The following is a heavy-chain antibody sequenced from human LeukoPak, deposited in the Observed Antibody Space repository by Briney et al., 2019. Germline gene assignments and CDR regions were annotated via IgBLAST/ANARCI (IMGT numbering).Heavy chain of an antibody. CDR2: ISSNGGST. J-gene: IGHJ3*02. V-gene: IGHV3-64*01. CDR3: ARGITAGSFDI. D-gene: IGHD3-10*01. Sequence: GSLRLSCAASGFTFSSYAMHWVRQAPGKGLEYVSAISSNGGSTYYANSVKGRFTISRDNSENTLYLQMGSLRAEDMAVYYCARGITAGSFDIWGQGTMVTVSS. CDR1: GFTFSSYA.